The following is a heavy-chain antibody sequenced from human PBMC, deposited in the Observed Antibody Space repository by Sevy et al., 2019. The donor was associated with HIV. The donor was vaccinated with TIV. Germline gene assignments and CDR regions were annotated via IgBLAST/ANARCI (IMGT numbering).Heavy chain of an antibody. D-gene: IGHD2-21*01. CDR2: INEDGTEK. CDR1: GFTFTRYW. J-gene: IGHJ4*02. Sequence: GGSLRLSCAASGFTFTRYWMTWVRQSPGKGLQWLGNINEDGTEKYYRDSVRGRFTISRDNAKTSLHLQMISLRVEDTCVYYCARDVAAGDFWGQGTLVTVSS. CDR3: ARDVAAGDF. V-gene: IGHV3-7*01.